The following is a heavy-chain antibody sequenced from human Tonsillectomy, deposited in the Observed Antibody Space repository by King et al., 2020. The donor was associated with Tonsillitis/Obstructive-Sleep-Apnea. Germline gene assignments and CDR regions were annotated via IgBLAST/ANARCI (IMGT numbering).Heavy chain of an antibody. J-gene: IGHJ6*03. Sequence: VQLVESGAEVKKPGASVTVSCKASGYTFSNYGITWVRQAPGQGLEWMGWISVHNGNTNYAQKLQGRVTMSTETPTSTAYMELRSLRSYDTAVYFCARVIRYTNGSSINCYPGYYYYYMDVWGKGTTITVSS. CDR1: GYTFSNYG. V-gene: IGHV1-18*01. CDR2: ISVHNGNT. D-gene: IGHD2-2*01. CDR3: ARVIRYTNGSSINCYPGYYYYYMDV.